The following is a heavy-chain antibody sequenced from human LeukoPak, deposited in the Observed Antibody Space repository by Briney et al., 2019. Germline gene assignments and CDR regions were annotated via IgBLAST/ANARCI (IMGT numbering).Heavy chain of an antibody. D-gene: IGHD3-10*01. J-gene: IGHJ4*02. CDR1: GGSISSGSYY. Sequence: PSQTLSLTCTVSGGSISSGSYYWSWIRQPAGKGLEWIGRIYTSGSTNYNTSLKSRVTISVDTSKNQFSLNLSSVTAADTAVYYCAREFYGSGSFDGYWGQGTLVTVSS. CDR3: AREFYGSGSFDGY. V-gene: IGHV4-61*02. CDR2: IYTSGST.